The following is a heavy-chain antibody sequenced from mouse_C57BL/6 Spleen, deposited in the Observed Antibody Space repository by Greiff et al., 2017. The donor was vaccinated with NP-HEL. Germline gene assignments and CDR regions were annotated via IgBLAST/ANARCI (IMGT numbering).Heavy chain of an antibody. D-gene: IGHD2-4*01. CDR2: INPSNGGT. CDR1: GYTFTSYW. J-gene: IGHJ4*01. Sequence: VQLQQPGTELVKPGASVKLSCKASGYTFTSYWMHWVKQRPGQGLEWIGNINPSNGGTNYNEKFKSKATLTVDKSSSTAYIQLSSLTSEDSAVYYCAKGVTLYYDYDRDSYYYAMDYWGQGTSVTVSS. CDR3: AKGVTLYYDYDRDSYYYAMDY. V-gene: IGHV1-53*01.